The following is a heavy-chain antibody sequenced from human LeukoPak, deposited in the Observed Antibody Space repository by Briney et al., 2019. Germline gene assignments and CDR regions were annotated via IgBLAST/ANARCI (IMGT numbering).Heavy chain of an antibody. CDR3: ARGLAGAYRIMDV. D-gene: IGHD6-19*01. CDR1: GFTFNAYW. V-gene: IGHV3-74*01. CDR2: TSADGTTT. J-gene: IGHJ6*02. Sequence: GGSLRLSCVASGFTFNAYWIHWVRQGPGKGLVWVSLTSADGTTTTYADSVTGRFTVSRDNAKNTVYLQMNSLRAEDAAVYYCARGLAGAYRIMDVLGQGTTVTVS.